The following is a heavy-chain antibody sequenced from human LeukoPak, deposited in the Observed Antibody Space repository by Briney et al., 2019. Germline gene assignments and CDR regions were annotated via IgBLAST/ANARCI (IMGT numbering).Heavy chain of an antibody. V-gene: IGHV3-15*07. CDR1: GFTFSNAW. D-gene: IGHD2-21*02. Sequence: GGSLRLSCAASGFTFSNAWMNWVRQAPGKGLEWVGRIKSKTDGGTTDYAAPVKGRFTISRDDSKNTLYLQMNSLKTEDTAVYYCTTEILAYCGGDCYSDYFDYWGQGTLVTVSS. CDR2: IKSKTDGGTT. J-gene: IGHJ4*02. CDR3: TTEILAYCGGDCYSDYFDY.